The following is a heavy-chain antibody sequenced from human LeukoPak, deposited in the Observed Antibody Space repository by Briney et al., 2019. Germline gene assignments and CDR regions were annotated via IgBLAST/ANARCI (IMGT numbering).Heavy chain of an antibody. D-gene: IGHD4-23*01. V-gene: IGHV1-2*02. CDR2: INPNSGGT. J-gene: IGHJ2*01. CDR1: GYTSTGYY. Sequence: ASVKDSCKPSGYTSTGYYMRWVRPAPGQRLEWMGWINPNSGGTNYAQKFQGRVTMTRYTYITTAYMELSRLSSDDTAVYYCARHPGKVTNDWYFDLWGRGTLVTVSS. CDR3: ARHPGKVTNDWYFDL.